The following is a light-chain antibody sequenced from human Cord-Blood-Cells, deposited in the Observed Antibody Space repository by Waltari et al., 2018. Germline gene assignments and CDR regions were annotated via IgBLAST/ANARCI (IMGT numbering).Light chain of an antibody. V-gene: IGLV2-23*02. CDR3: CSYAGSSTYV. J-gene: IGLJ1*01. CDR2: EVS. CDR1: SSDVGCYNL. Sequence: QSALTQPASVSGSPGQSITISCTGTSSDVGCYNLVSWYQQHPGKAPKLMIYEVSKRPSGVSNRCSGSKSGNTASLTISGLQAEDEADYYCCSYAGSSTYVFGTGTKVTVL.